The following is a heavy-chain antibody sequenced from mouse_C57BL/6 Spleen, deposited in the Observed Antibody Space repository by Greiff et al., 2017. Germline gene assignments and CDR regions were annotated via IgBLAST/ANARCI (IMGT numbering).Heavy chain of an antibody. CDR1: GFTFSDYG. D-gene: IGHD2-4*01. Sequence: EVNVVESGGGLVKPGGSLKLSCAASGFTFSDYGMHWVRQAPEKGLEWVAYISSGSSTIYYADTVKGRFTISRDNAKNTLFLQMTSLRSEDTAMYYCARTIYYDYDEEAWFAYWGQGTLVTVSA. CDR2: ISSGSSTI. V-gene: IGHV5-17*01. CDR3: ARTIYYDYDEEAWFAY. J-gene: IGHJ3*01.